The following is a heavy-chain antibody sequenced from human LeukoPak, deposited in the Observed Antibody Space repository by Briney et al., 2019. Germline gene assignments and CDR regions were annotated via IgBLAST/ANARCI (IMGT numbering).Heavy chain of an antibody. Sequence: TGGSLRLSCTASGFPFSSYAMHWVRQAPGKGLEWVAVISSDGRDKYHADSVKGRFTISRDNSKNTMYLQMNSLRAEDTAVYHCAKDGDIGAAGYYFDYWGQGTLVTVSS. CDR1: GFPFSSYA. CDR3: AKDGDIGAAGYYFDY. D-gene: IGHD6-13*01. CDR2: ISSDGRDK. V-gene: IGHV3-30*04. J-gene: IGHJ4*02.